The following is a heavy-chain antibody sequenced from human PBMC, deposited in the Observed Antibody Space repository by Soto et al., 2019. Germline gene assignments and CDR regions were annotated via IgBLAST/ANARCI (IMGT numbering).Heavy chain of an antibody. D-gene: IGHD3-22*01. CDR1: GGSINSGDYY. CDR3: ARDWYYSDSTGYYHDVFDI. J-gene: IGHJ3*02. CDR2: IYYSGST. Sequence: SETLSLTCTVSGGSINSGDYYWSWIRQPPGKSLEWIGYIYYSGSTYYNSSLKSRITISVDTSKNQFSLKLSFVTAADTAVYYCARDWYYSDSTGYYHDVFDIWGQGTMVTVS. V-gene: IGHV4-30-4*01.